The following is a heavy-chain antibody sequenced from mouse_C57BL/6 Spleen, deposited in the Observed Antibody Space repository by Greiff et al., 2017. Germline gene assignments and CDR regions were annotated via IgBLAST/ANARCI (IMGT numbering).Heavy chain of an antibody. CDR1: GYTFTSYW. Sequence: QVQLQQPGAELVKPGASVKLSCKASGYTFTSYWMHWVKQRPGQGLEWIGMIHPNSGSTNYNEKFKSKATLTVDKSSSTAYMQLSSLTSEDSAVYYCARCPNWVRYAMDYWGQGTSVTVSS. CDR3: ARCPNWVRYAMDY. V-gene: IGHV1-64*01. J-gene: IGHJ4*01. D-gene: IGHD4-1*02. CDR2: IHPNSGST.